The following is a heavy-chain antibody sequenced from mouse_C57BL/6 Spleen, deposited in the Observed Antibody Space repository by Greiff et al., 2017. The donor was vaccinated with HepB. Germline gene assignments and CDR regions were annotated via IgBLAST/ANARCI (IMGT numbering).Heavy chain of an antibody. Sequence: VQLQQSGAELVRPGASVTLSCKASGYTFTDYEMHWVKQTPVHGLEWIGAIDPETGGTAYNQKFKGKAILTADKSSSTADMELRSLTSEDSAVYYCTRCAMVTTGRWGQGTTLTVSS. CDR2: IDPETGGT. D-gene: IGHD2-2*01. CDR3: TRCAMVTTGR. V-gene: IGHV1-15*01. CDR1: GYTFTDYE. J-gene: IGHJ2*01.